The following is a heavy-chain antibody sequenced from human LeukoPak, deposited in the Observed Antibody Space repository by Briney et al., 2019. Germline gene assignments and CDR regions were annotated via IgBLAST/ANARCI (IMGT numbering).Heavy chain of an antibody. J-gene: IGHJ6*02. Sequence: GASVKVSCKASGYTFTSYDINWVRQATGQGLEWMGWMNPNSGNTGYAQKFQGRVTMTRNTSISTAYMELSSLGSVDTAVYYCARAGDIRFLEWLSIPPHRTPRYYYYYGMDVWGQGTTVTVSS. CDR2: MNPNSGNT. CDR1: GYTFTSYD. CDR3: ARAGDIRFLEWLSIPPHRTPRYYYYYGMDV. D-gene: IGHD3-3*01. V-gene: IGHV1-8*02.